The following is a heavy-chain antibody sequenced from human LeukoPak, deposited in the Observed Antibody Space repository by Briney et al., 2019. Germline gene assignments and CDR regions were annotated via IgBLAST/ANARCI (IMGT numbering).Heavy chain of an antibody. CDR1: GYTFTSYY. CDR3: ARDSSSSSFDY. Sequence: ASVKVSCKASGYTFTSYYMHWVRQAPGQGLEWMGIINPSGGSATYAQKFQGRVTMTRDTSTSTVYMELSSLRSEDTAVYCCARDSSSSSFDYWGQGTLVTVSS. D-gene: IGHD6-6*01. CDR2: INPSGGSA. J-gene: IGHJ4*02. V-gene: IGHV1-46*01.